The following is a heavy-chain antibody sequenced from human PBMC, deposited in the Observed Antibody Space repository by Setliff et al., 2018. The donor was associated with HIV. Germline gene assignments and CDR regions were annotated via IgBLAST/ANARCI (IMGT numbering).Heavy chain of an antibody. Sequence: GGSLRLSCAVSEVIVSNNYMSWVRQAPGKGLEWVSVIYSGGSTDHADSVKGRFSISRDNAKNSLYLQMNSLRAEDTAVYYCARDSRTGYFDSWGQGTLVTV. J-gene: IGHJ4*02. V-gene: IGHV3-53*01. CDR1: EVIVSNNY. CDR3: ARDSRTGYFDS. D-gene: IGHD2-2*01. CDR2: IYSGGST.